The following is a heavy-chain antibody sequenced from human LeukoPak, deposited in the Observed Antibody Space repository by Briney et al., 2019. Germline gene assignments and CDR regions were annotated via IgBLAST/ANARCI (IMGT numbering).Heavy chain of an antibody. D-gene: IGHD3-22*01. J-gene: IGHJ3*02. CDR3: ARRIVTYYYDSSGSLDAFDI. V-gene: IGHV3-74*01. Sequence: GVSLRLSCTAWVLPFILYWMDWVPQSPEKGLVWVSRIDSDESNTNYADSVKGRFTISRDNAKNTLYLQMNSLRAEDTAVYYCARRIVTYYYDSSGSLDAFDIWGQGTMVTVSS. CDR2: IDSDESNT. CDR1: VLPFILYW.